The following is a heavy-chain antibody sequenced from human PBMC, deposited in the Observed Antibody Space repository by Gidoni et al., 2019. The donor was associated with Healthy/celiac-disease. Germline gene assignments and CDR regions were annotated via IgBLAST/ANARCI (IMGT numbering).Heavy chain of an antibody. V-gene: IGHV3-21*01. J-gene: IGHJ5*02. CDR3: ARETWGDYFGVVDP. Sequence: EVQLVESGGGLVKPGGSLRLSCAASGFTFSSYSMNWVRQAPGKGLGWVSSISSSSSYIYYADSVKGRFTISRDNAKNSLYLRMNSLGAEDTAVYYCARETWGDYFGVVDPWGQGTLVTVSS. CDR1: GFTFSSYS. CDR2: ISSSSSYI. D-gene: IGHD4-17*01.